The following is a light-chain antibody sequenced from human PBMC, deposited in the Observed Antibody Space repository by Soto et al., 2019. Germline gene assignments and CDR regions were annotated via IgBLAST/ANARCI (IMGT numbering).Light chain of an antibody. CDR2: EVS. V-gene: IGLV2-14*01. CDR3: SSYTANSVTLYV. J-gene: IGLJ1*01. Sequence: QSALTQPASVSGSPGQSITISCTGTSSDIGSSNYVSWYQQHPGKAPKVMIYEVSNRPSGVSNRFSGSKSGNTASLTISGLQAEDEGDYYCSSYTANSVTLYVFGTGTKVTVL. CDR1: SSDIGSSNY.